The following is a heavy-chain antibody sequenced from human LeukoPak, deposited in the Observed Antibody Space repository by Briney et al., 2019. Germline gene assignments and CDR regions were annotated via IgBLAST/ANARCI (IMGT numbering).Heavy chain of an antibody. CDR3: ASGRARMATTTRDY. D-gene: IGHD5-24*01. CDR1: GESFSGXX. J-gene: IGHJ4*02. CDR2: INXSXSX. V-gene: IGHV4-34*01. Sequence: PSETXXXTXAXYGESFSGXXXXXXRQPXGXXXXXXGEINXSXSXNYNPXXXXRVXXXXDTSKNQFSLKLSSVTAADTAVYYCASGRARMATTTRDYWGQGTLVTVSS.